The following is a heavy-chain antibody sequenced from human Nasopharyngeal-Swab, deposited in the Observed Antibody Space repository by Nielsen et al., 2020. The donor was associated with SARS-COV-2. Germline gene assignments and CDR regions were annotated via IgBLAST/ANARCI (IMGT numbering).Heavy chain of an antibody. V-gene: IGHV3-23*01. CDR3: AKGVVGIAAAGDWFDP. CDR2: ISGSGGST. J-gene: IGHJ5*02. Sequence: GGSLRLSCAASGFTFSSYAMSWVRQAPGKGLEWVSAISGSGGSTYYADPVKGRFTISRDNSKNTLYLQMNSLRAEDTAVYYCAKGVVGIAAAGDWFDPWGQGTLVTVSS. CDR1: GFTFSSYA. D-gene: IGHD6-13*01.